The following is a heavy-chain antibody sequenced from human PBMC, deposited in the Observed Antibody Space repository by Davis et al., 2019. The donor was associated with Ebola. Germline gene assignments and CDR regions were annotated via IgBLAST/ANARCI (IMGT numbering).Heavy chain of an antibody. CDR2: INHSGST. D-gene: IGHD2-8*01. J-gene: IGHJ4*02. CDR3: ARSRYCTNGVCYRPFDY. CDR1: GGSFSGYY. V-gene: IGHV4-34*01. Sequence: GSLRLSCAVYGGSFSGYYWSWIRQPPGKGLEWIGEINHSGSTNYNPSLKSRVTISVDTSKNQFSLKLSSVTAADTAVYYCARSRYCTNGVCYRPFDYWGQGTLVTVSS.